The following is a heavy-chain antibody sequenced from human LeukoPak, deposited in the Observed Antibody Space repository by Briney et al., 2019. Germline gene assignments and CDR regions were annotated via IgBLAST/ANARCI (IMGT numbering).Heavy chain of an antibody. CDR2: IKQDGSEK. CDR3: AGAYYDFWSGYSHY. CDR1: GFTFSSYW. J-gene: IGHJ4*02. V-gene: IGHV3-7*01. D-gene: IGHD3-3*01. Sequence: GGSLRLSCAASGFTFSSYWMSWVRQAPGKGLEWVANIKQDGSEKYYVDSVKGRFTISRDNAKNSLYLQMNSLRAEDTAVYYCAGAYYDFWSGYSHYWGQGTLVTVSS.